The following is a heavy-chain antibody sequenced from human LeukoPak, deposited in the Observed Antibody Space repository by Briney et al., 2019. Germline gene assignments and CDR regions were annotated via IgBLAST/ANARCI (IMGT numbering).Heavy chain of an antibody. Sequence: GGSLRLSCAASGFTFSSYAMSWIRQAPGKGLEWVSAISGSGGSTYYADSVKGRFTISRDNSKNTLYLQMNSLRAEDTAVYYCAKTTEYSSSFDYWGQGTLVTVSS. CDR3: AKTTEYSSSFDY. CDR1: GFTFSSYA. D-gene: IGHD6-6*01. V-gene: IGHV3-23*01. CDR2: ISGSGGST. J-gene: IGHJ4*02.